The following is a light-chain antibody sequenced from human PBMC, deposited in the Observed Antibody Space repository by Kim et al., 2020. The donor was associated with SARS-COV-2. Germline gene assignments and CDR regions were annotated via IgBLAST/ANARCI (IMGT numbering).Light chain of an antibody. V-gene: IGKV1-9*01. CDR1: QGISSF. J-gene: IGKJ4*01. CDR3: QQLNSYPLT. CDR2: TAS. Sequence: DIQLTQSPSFLSASVGDRVTITCRASQGISSFLAWYQQKPGKAPNLLIYTASTLQSGVPSRFSGSGSGTEFTLTISSLQPDDFATYYCQQLNSYPLTFGGGTKLEI.